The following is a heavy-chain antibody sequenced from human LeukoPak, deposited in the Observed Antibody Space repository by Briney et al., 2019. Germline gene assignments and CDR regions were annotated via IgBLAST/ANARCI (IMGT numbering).Heavy chain of an antibody. V-gene: IGHV3-7*01. CDR3: ARGHYDRA. Sequence: GGSLRLSCTAASGFTFSNLWMNWVHQAPGKGLEWVANIKPDGYEKYYVDSVKGRFTISRDNAKNSLYLQMDSLRVENTAVYYCARGHYDRAWGQGNLVIVSS. J-gene: IGHJ5*02. CDR1: GFTFSNLW. CDR2: IKPDGYEK. D-gene: IGHD4-17*01.